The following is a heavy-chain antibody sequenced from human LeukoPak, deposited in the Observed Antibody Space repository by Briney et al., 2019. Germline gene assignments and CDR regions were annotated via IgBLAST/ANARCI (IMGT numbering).Heavy chain of an antibody. D-gene: IGHD6-19*01. CDR2: ISSSGRTI. Sequence: GGSLRLSCAASGFTFSTYGMNWVRQGPGKGLEWVSYISSSGRTIYYADSVRGRFTISRDNAKNSLYLQMNSLRAEDTAVYYCARDRVAVAGAYYFDYWGQGTLVTVSS. CDR3: ARDRVAVAGAYYFDY. CDR1: GFTFSTYG. V-gene: IGHV3-48*01. J-gene: IGHJ4*02.